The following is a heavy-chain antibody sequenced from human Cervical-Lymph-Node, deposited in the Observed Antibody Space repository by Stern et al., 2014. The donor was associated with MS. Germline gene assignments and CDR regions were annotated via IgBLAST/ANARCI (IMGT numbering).Heavy chain of an antibody. D-gene: IGHD4-23*01. Sequence: VQLVESGGGVVQPGRSLRLSCAASGFTFSSSGMHWVRQAPGKGLEWLALIWYDGSNRDYADSVKGRFTISRDNSKNTLYLQMNSLRAEDTAVYYCAREGGNTAEYFQHWGKGTLVTVSS. CDR1: GFTFSSSG. V-gene: IGHV3-33*01. CDR3: AREGGNTAEYFQH. J-gene: IGHJ1*01. CDR2: IWYDGSNR.